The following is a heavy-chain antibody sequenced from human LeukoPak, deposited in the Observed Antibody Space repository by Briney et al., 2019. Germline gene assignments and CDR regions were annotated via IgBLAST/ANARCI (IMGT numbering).Heavy chain of an antibody. Sequence: SGGSLRLSCAASGFTFSSYEMNWVRQAPGKGLEWVSYISSSGSTIYYADSVKGRFTISRDNAKNSLYLQMNSLRAEDTAVYYCARDRWTVTHFDYWGQGTLVTVSS. CDR1: GFTFSSYE. D-gene: IGHD4-17*01. CDR3: ARDRWTVTHFDY. J-gene: IGHJ4*02. CDR2: ISSSGSTI. V-gene: IGHV3-48*03.